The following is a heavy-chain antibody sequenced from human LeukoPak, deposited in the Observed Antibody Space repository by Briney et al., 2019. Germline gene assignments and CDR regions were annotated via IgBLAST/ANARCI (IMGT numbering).Heavy chain of an antibody. Sequence: GGSLRLSCAASGFTFSDYYMSWIRQAPGKGLEWVSYISSGGGTIYYADSVKGQFTISRDNAKNSLSLQMNSLRDDDTAVYYCAREGYSSSSKTSRFDYWGQGTLVTVSS. D-gene: IGHD6-6*01. CDR3: AREGYSSSSKTSRFDY. J-gene: IGHJ4*02. CDR2: ISSGGGTI. V-gene: IGHV3-11*04. CDR1: GFTFSDYY.